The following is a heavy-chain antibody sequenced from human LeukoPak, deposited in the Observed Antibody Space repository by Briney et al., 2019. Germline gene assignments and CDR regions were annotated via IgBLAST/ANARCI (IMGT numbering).Heavy chain of an antibody. Sequence: ASVKVSCKASVYTFTGYYMHWVRQAPGQGLEWMGWINPNSGGTNYAQKFQGRVPVTRDTSISTAYMELSRLRSDDTAVYYCARERGYCSSTSCLKNWFDPWGQGTLVTVSS. CDR1: VYTFTGYY. D-gene: IGHD2-2*01. V-gene: IGHV1-2*02. CDR3: ARERGYCSSTSCLKNWFDP. CDR2: INPNSGGT. J-gene: IGHJ5*02.